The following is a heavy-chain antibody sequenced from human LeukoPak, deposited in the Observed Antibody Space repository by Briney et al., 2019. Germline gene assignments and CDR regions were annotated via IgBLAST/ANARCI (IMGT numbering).Heavy chain of an antibody. Sequence: SETLSLTCTVSGGSISSSSYYWGWIRQPPGKGREWIGSIYYSGSTYYNPSLKSRVTISVDTSKNQFSLKLSSVTAADTAVYYCARQGRISMIVVLIEDAFDIWGQGTMVTVSS. V-gene: IGHV4-39*01. D-gene: IGHD3-22*01. CDR2: IYYSGST. J-gene: IGHJ3*02. CDR3: ARQGRISMIVVLIEDAFDI. CDR1: GGSISSSSYY.